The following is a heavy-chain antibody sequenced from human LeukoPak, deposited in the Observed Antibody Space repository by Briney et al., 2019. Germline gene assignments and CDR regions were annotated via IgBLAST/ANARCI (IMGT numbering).Heavy chain of an antibody. CDR3: ARDRDYGDYEDYFDY. CDR1: GGTFSSYA. Sequence: ASVKVSCKASGGTFSSYAISWARQAPGQGLEWMGGIIPIFGTANYAQKFQGRVTITADESTSTAYMELSSLRSEDTAVYYCARDRDYGDYEDYFDYWGQETLVTVSS. D-gene: IGHD4-17*01. V-gene: IGHV1-69*13. CDR2: IIPIFGTA. J-gene: IGHJ4*02.